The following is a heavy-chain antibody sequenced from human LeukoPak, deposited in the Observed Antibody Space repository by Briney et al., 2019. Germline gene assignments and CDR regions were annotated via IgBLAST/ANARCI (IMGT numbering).Heavy chain of an antibody. CDR1: GFTFSSYA. CDR2: ISGSGGST. J-gene: IGHJ3*02. V-gene: IGHV3-23*01. D-gene: IGHD1-26*01. Sequence: GGSLRLSCAASGFTFSSYAMSWVRQAPGKGLEWVSAISGSGGSTYYADSVKGRFTISRDNSKNTLYLQMNSLRAEDAAVYYCAKDNKVGNAFDIWGQGTMVTVSS. CDR3: AKDNKVGNAFDI.